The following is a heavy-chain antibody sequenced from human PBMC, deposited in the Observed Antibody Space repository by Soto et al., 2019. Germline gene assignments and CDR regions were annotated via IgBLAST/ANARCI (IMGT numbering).Heavy chain of an antibody. V-gene: IGHV3-30*18. CDR2: ISYDGSNK. D-gene: IGHD6-19*01. Sequence: QVQLVESRGGVVQPGRSLRLSCAASGFTFSSYGMHWVRQAPGKGLEWVAVISYDGSNKYYADSVKGRFTISRDNSKNTLYLQMNSLRAEDTAVYYCAKDRGIAVAAFDYWGQGTLVTVSS. CDR1: GFTFSSYG. J-gene: IGHJ4*02. CDR3: AKDRGIAVAAFDY.